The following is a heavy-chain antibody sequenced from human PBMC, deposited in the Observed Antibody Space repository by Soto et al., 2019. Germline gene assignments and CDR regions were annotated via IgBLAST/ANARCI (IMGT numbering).Heavy chain of an antibody. CDR1: GYTFTTYG. Sequence: QVQLVQSGAEVKKPGASVKVSCKASGYTFTTYGISWLRQAPGQGPEWMGWISAYNGNTNYAQKLQGRVTMTTDTSTSSAYMDLRCLRSDGTAVYECARDHGYCSGGTCYPRSWSQGTLVTVSS. V-gene: IGHV1-18*01. CDR2: ISAYNGNT. J-gene: IGHJ5*02. CDR3: ARDHGYCSGGTCYPRS. D-gene: IGHD2-15*01.